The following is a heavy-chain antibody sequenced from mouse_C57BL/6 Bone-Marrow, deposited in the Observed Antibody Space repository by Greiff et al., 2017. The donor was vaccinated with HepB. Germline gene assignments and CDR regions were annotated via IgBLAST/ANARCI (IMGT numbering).Heavy chain of an antibody. J-gene: IGHJ4*01. CDR3: ARTLWLRRRDYAMDY. CDR2: ISSGSSTI. D-gene: IGHD2-2*01. Sequence: LVESGGGLVKPGGSLKLSCAASGFTFSDYGMHWVRQAPEKGLEWVAYISSGSSTIYYADTVKGRFTISRDNAKNTLFLQMTSLRSEDTAMYYCARTLWLRRRDYAMDYWGQGTSVTVSS. CDR1: GFTFSDYG. V-gene: IGHV5-17*01.